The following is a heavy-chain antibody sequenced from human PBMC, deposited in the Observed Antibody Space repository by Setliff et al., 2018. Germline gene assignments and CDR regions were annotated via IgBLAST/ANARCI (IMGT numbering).Heavy chain of an antibody. J-gene: IGHJ4*02. D-gene: IGHD4-4*01. CDR1: GYTFTSYY. CDR2: IYPSGGSI. V-gene: IGHV1-46*01. Sequence: ASVKVSCKASGYTFTSYYMHWVRQAPGQGLEWMGIIYPSGGSISYAQKFQGRVTLSADTSIATAYLHWTSLKASDTAMYYCARDSNYEGAYDYWGQGTLVTVSS. CDR3: ARDSNYEGAYDY.